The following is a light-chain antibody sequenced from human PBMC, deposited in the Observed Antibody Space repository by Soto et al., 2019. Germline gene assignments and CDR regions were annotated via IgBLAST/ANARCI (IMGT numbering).Light chain of an antibody. CDR3: QQYNNWPLT. Sequence: ETVMTQSPATLSASPGESATLSCRAGQSVNSDLAWYQQIPGQAPRLLIYSASTGATGGPARFSGSGSGTEFTLTISSLQSEDFAIYYCQQYNNWPLTFGGGTKVEI. V-gene: IGKV3-15*01. CDR2: SAS. CDR1: QSVNSD. J-gene: IGKJ4*01.